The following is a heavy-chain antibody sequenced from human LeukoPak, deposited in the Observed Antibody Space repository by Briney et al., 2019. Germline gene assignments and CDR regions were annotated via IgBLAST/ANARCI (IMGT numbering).Heavy chain of an antibody. V-gene: IGHV4-30-4*01. D-gene: IGHD3-9*01. CDR3: ARVVTDWAIHN. Sequence: LRLSCAASGFTFSSYAMHWVRQAPGKGLEWIGFIYYSGSTYNNPSLKSRVAISVDTSKNQFSLRLSFVTAADTAMYYCARVVTDWAIHNWGQGTLVPSPQ. J-gene: IGHJ4*02. CDR1: GFTFSSYAMH. CDR2: IYYSGST.